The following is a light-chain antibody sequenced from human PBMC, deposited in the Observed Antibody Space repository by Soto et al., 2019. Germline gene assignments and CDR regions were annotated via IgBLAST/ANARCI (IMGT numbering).Light chain of an antibody. V-gene: IGKV4-1*01. CDR1: QSVLYSSNNENS. Sequence: DIVMTQSPDSLAVSLGERATINCNSSQSVLYSSNNENSLAWYQQKPGQPPRLLIYWASTRESGVPDRFSGSGSGTDFTLTISSLQAEDVAVYYCQQYSSSPPTFGQGTKVEIK. J-gene: IGKJ1*01. CDR3: QQYSSSPPT. CDR2: WAS.